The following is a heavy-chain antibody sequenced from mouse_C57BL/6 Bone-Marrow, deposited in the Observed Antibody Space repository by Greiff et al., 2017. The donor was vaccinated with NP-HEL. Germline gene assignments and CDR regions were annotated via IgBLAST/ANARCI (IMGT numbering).Heavy chain of an antibody. J-gene: IGHJ2*01. V-gene: IGHV1-82*01. CDR1: GYAFSSSW. CDR3: ARRATVVAFDY. D-gene: IGHD1-1*01. CDR2: IYPGDGDT. Sequence: QVQLQQSGPELVKPGASVKISCKASGYAFSSSWMNWVKQRPGKGLEWIGRIYPGDGDTNSNGKFKGKATLTADKSSSTAYMQLSSLTSEDSAVYFCARRATVVAFDYWGQGTTLTVSS.